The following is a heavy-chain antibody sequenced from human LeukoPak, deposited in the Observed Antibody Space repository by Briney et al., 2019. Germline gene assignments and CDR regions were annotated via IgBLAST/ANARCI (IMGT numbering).Heavy chain of an antibody. V-gene: IGHV4-59*12. CDR3: ASTLSVVVAANAFDI. J-gene: IGHJ3*02. Sequence: SETLSLTCTVSGGSISSYYWSWIRQPPGKGLEWIGYIYYSGSTNYNPSLKSRVTISVDTSKNQFSLKLSSVTAADTAVYYCASTLSVVVAANAFDIWGQGTMVTVSS. CDR1: GGSISSYY. D-gene: IGHD2-15*01. CDR2: IYYSGST.